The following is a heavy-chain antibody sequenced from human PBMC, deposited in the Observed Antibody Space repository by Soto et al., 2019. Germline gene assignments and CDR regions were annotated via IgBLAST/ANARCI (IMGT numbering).Heavy chain of an antibody. D-gene: IGHD5-12*01. V-gene: IGHV4-4*02. CDR1: GGSISSSNW. Sequence: PSETLSLTCAVSGGSISSSNWWSWVRQPPGKGLEWIGEIYHSGSTNYNPSLKSRVTISVDTYKNQFSLKLTSVTAADTAVYYCERDRRDGYNSDYYYGMDVWGQGTTVTVSS. J-gene: IGHJ6*02. CDR2: IYHSGST. CDR3: ERDRRDGYNSDYYYGMDV.